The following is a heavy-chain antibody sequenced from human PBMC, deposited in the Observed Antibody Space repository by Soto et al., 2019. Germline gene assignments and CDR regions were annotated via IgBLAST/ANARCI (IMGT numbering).Heavy chain of an antibody. CDR2: INGGNGNT. CDR3: ARELQRRDYVDY. D-gene: IGHD4-4*01. CDR1: EYTFTSYT. V-gene: IGHV1-3*01. Sequence: ASVKVSCKASEYTFTSYTMHWVRQAPGQRLEWMGWINGGNGNTKYSQKFQGRVTITRDTSASTAYMELSSLRSDDTAVYYCARELQRRDYVDYWGQGTLVTVPQ. J-gene: IGHJ4*02.